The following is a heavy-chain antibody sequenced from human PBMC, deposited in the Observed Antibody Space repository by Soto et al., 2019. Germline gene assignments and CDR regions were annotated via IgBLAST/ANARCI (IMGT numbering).Heavy chain of an antibody. CDR1: GFTFSSNW. CDR3: ARGGWTSTSCLDY. J-gene: IGHJ4*02. CDR2: INNDGSST. D-gene: IGHD2-2*01. V-gene: IGHV3-74*01. Sequence: EVQLVESGGGLVQPGGSLRLSCAASGFTFSSNWMHWVRQAPGKGLVWVSRINNDGSSTNYGDSVKGRFTISRDNAKNTLYLQMNSLRADDTAVYYCARGGWTSTSCLDYWGQGTLVTVSS.